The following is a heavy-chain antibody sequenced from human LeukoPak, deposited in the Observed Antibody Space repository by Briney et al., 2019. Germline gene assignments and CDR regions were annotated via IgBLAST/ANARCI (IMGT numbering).Heavy chain of an antibody. V-gene: IGHV3-30*18. CDR1: GFTFNTYT. D-gene: IGHD6-19*01. J-gene: IGHJ4*02. CDR3: AKSAQWPFDY. Sequence: PGGSLRLSCAASGFTFNTYTMHWVRQAPGKGLEWVAVISYDGSNKYYADSVKGRFTISRDNSKNTLYLQMNSLRAEDTAVYYCAKSAQWPFDYWGQGTLVTVSS. CDR2: ISYDGSNK.